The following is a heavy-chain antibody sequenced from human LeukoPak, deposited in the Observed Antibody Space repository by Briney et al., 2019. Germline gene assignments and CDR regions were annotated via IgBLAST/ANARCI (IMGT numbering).Heavy chain of an antibody. V-gene: IGHV1-2*02. J-gene: IGHJ4*02. D-gene: IGHD2-2*01. CDR2: INPNSGGT. CDR1: GYTFTGYY. Sequence: ASVKVSCKASGYTFTGYYMYWVRQAPGQGLEWMGWINPNSGGTNYAQKFQGRVTMTRDTSISTAHMELSSLRSDDTAVYYCARDRSSTFGYWGQGTLVTVSS. CDR3: ARDRSSTFGY.